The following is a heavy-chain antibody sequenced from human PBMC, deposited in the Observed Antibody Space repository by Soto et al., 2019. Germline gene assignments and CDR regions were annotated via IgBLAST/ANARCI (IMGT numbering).Heavy chain of an antibody. Sequence: VGSLRLSCAASGFSFRNAWMSWVRQAPGKGLEWVGHIKSQGDGGTRDYAAPVKGRFTISRDDSKNTLFLQMNSLKNEDTAVYFCTTDLQAYCDGTTCYAGNYYYDDMDVWGQGTMVTVSS. D-gene: IGHD2-2*01. CDR2: IKSQGDGGTR. V-gene: IGHV3-15*01. CDR1: GFSFRNAW. CDR3: TTDLQAYCDGTTCYAGNYYYDDMDV. J-gene: IGHJ6*02.